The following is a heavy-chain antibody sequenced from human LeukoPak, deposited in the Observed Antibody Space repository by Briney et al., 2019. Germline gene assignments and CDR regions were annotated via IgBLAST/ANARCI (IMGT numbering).Heavy chain of an antibody. J-gene: IGHJ4*02. V-gene: IGHV4-59*12. CDR3: ARGGARVDY. CDR2: IYYSGST. CDR1: GGSINSYY. D-gene: IGHD5-12*01. Sequence: SETLSLTCTVSGGSINSYYWSWIRQPPGKGLEWIGYIYYSGSTNYNPSLKSRVTISVDTSKNQFSLKLSSVTAADTAVYYCARGGARVDYWGQGTLVTVSS.